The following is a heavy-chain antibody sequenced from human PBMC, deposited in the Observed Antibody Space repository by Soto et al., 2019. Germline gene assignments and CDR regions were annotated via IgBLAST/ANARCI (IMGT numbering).Heavy chain of an antibody. Sequence: QLVQSGAEMKQPGASVKLSCQASGYIFIHCFMHWVRQAPGQGLEWMGCINPSSGTTTYAQKFQGRVTVTRDTPTITVDMELSSLGSGDTAMYYCARSLGETTSLFDYWGQGSLVTVAA. CDR1: GYIFIHCF. V-gene: IGHV1-46*01. CDR2: INPSSGTT. D-gene: IGHD1-26*01. J-gene: IGHJ4*02. CDR3: ARSLGETTSLFDY.